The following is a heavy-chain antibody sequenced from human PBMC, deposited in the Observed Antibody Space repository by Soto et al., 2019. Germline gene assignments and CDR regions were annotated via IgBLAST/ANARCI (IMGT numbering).Heavy chain of an antibody. Sequence: PSETLSLTCTVSGASISSTRYYWGWIRQPPGQGLEWIGSIYYSGYAYYNPSLKSRATISVDTSKNQFSLKLSSVTAADTAVYYCARPSPRYCSGGSCLEFPDAFDIWGQGTMVTVSS. V-gene: IGHV4-39*01. CDR3: ARPSPRYCSGGSCLEFPDAFDI. CDR2: IYYSGYA. CDR1: GASISSTRYY. J-gene: IGHJ3*02. D-gene: IGHD2-15*01.